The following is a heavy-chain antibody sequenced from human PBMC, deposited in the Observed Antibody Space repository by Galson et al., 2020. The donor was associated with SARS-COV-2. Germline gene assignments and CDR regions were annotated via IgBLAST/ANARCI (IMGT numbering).Heavy chain of an antibody. Sequence: ASVKVSCKASGYTFTSYAMNWVRQAPGQGLEWMGWINTNTGNPTYAQGFTGRFVFSLDTSVSTAYLQISSLKAEDTAVYYCARDLSTDIGRLGELSPYGMGVWGQGTTVTVCS. J-gene: IGHJ6*02. CDR2: INTNTGNP. D-gene: IGHD3-16*02. CDR1: GYTFTSYA. CDR3: ARDLSTDIGRLGELSPYGMGV. V-gene: IGHV7-4-1*02.